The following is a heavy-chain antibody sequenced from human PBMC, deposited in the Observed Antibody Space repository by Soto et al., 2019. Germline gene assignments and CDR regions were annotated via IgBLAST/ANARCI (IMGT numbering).Heavy chain of an antibody. CDR1: GYNFTTYA. Sequence: QVQFVQSGAEVKKPGASVKVSCKASGYNFTTYAIHWVRQAPGQRLEWMGWINTGQGNTKYSQKFQGRVTITRDTSARTAYMDLSSLRSGDTAVYYCARDPWGGAVDAFDIWGQGTMVTVSS. J-gene: IGHJ3*02. CDR2: INTGQGNT. V-gene: IGHV1-3*04. D-gene: IGHD3-10*01. CDR3: ARDPWGGAVDAFDI.